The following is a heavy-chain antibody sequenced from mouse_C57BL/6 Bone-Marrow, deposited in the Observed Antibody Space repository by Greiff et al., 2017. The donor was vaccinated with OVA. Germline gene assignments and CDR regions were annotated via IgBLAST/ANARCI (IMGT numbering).Heavy chain of an antibody. CDR1: GFTFSDAW. J-gene: IGHJ3*01. Sequence: EVQRVESGGGLVQPGGSMKLSCAASGFTFSDAWMDWVRQSPEKGLELVAEIRNKANNHATYYAESVKGRFTISRDDSKSSVYLQMNSLRAEDTGIYYCTPSVFAYWGQGTLVTVSA. V-gene: IGHV6-6*01. CDR2: IRNKANNHAT. CDR3: TPSVFAY.